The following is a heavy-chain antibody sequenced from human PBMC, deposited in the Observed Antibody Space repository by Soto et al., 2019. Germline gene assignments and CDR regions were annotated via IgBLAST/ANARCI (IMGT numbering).Heavy chain of an antibody. CDR3: ARGTGYCISTSCYFDY. CDR2: IIPIFGTA. D-gene: IGHD2-2*01. V-gene: IGHV1-69*13. Sequence: SVKVSRKASGGTFSSYAISWVRQAPGQGLEWMGGIIPIFGTANYAQKFQGRVTITADESTSTAYMELSSLRSEDTAVYYCARGTGYCISTSCYFDYWGQGTLVTVSS. J-gene: IGHJ4*02. CDR1: GGTFSSYA.